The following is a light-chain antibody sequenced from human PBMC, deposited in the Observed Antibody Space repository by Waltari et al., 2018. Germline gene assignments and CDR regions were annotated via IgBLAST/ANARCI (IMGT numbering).Light chain of an antibody. CDR1: QSIHFY. CDR2: ASN. V-gene: IGKV1-39*01. Sequence: DIQMTQSPSSLSASVGDRITITCRASQSIHFYLHWYRQRPGKAPELLIYASNILQSGVPSRFRGSGSGTEFTLTISSLQTEDFAIYYCQQSYSSPWTFGPGTKVEIK. CDR3: QQSYSSPWT. J-gene: IGKJ1*01.